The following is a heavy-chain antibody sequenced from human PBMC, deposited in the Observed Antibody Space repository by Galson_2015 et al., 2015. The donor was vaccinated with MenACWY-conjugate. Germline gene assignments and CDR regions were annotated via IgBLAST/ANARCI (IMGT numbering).Heavy chain of an antibody. V-gene: IGHV3-7*03. J-gene: IGHJ4*02. Sequence: SLRLSWAAAGFPCNNCRVSWVRQGRGRGLEWVANIKKHGSQKKCGDSGKGRFTRSRGNAKNSLYRQMNSLKAEDTGVYYCAREIALALWGQGTLVSVCS. D-gene: IGHD3-3*02. CDR2: IKKHGSQK. CDR1: GFPCNNCR. CDR3: AREIALAL.